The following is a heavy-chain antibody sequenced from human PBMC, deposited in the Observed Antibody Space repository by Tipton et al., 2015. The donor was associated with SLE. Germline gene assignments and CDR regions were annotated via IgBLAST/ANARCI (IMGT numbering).Heavy chain of an antibody. CDR2: IYYSGST. CDR3: ARGVTEDRFIGESGA. CDR1: GGSISSHY. V-gene: IGHV4-59*11. D-gene: IGHD3-10*01. J-gene: IGHJ5*02. Sequence: TLSLTCTVSGGSISSHYWSWIRQPPGKGLEWIGYIYYSGSTNYNPSLKSRVTISVDTSKNQFSLKLSSVTAADTAVYYCARGVTEDRFIGESGAWGQGTLVTVSS.